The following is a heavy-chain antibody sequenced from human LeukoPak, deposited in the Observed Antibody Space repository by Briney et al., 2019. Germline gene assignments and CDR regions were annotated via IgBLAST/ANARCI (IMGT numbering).Heavy chain of an antibody. J-gene: IGHJ3*02. V-gene: IGHV1-45*02. CDR2: ITPFNGNT. CDR3: ARSPFSGDDDAFDI. Sequence: GASVKVSCKASGYTFTYRYLHWVRQAPGQALEWMGWITPFNGNTNYAQQFQDRVTITRDRSRNTVYMELNSLRFEDTAMYYCARSPFSGDDDAFDIWGQGTMVAVSS. D-gene: IGHD5-12*01. CDR1: GYTFTYRY.